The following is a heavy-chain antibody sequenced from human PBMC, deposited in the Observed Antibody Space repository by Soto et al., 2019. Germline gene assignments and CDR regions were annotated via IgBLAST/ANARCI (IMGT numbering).Heavy chain of an antibody. CDR2: INPSGGST. J-gene: IGHJ4*02. CDR1: GYTFTHYY. V-gene: IGHV1-46*01. Sequence: RASVKVSCKASGYTFTHYYIHWVRQAPGQGLEWMGMINPSGGSTDYAQKFQGRVTMTTDTSTTTVYMELSSLRSDDTALFYCARPPFPGCINGVCYPCDHWGQGTLVTVSS. D-gene: IGHD2-8*01. CDR3: ARPPFPGCINGVCYPCDH.